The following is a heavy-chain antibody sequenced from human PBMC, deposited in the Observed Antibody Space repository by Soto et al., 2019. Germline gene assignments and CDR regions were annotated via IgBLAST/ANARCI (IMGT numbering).Heavy chain of an antibody. Sequence: EVQLLESGGGLVQPGGSLRLSCAASGFTFSSYAMSWVRQAPGKGLEWVSAISGSGGSTYYADSVKGRFTISRDNSKNTLYLQMNSLRAEDTAVCYCAKAGITMVRGVPYFDYWGQGALVTVSS. V-gene: IGHV3-23*01. D-gene: IGHD3-10*01. CDR3: AKAGITMVRGVPYFDY. CDR2: ISGSGGST. J-gene: IGHJ4*02. CDR1: GFTFSSYA.